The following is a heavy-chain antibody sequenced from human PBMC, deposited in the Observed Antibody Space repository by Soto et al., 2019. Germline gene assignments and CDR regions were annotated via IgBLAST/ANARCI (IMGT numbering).Heavy chain of an antibody. J-gene: IGHJ4*02. CDR2: ISGSSSTI. CDR1: GFTFSSYS. D-gene: IGHD6-19*01. Sequence: GGSLRLSCAASGFTFSSYSMNWVRQAPGKGLEWVSYISGSSSTIYYADSVKGRFTISRDNAKNSLYLQMNSLRAEDTAVYYFATPIAVAGTWGGYWRRGTLVTVSS. V-gene: IGHV3-48*01. CDR3: ATPIAVAGTWGGY.